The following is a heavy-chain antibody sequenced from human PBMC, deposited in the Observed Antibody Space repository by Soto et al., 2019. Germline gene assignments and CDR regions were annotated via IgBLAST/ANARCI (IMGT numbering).Heavy chain of an antibody. D-gene: IGHD4-4*01. J-gene: IGHJ3*02. CDR1: GCSISSYY. CDR3: ARDFPHDYSNSGDAFDI. Sequence: SETLSLTCTVSGCSISSYYWSWIRQPPGKGLEWIGYIYYSGSTNYNPSLKSRVTISVDTSKNQFSLKLSSVTAADTAVYYCARDFPHDYSNSGDAFDIWGQGTMVT. V-gene: IGHV4-59*01. CDR2: IYYSGST.